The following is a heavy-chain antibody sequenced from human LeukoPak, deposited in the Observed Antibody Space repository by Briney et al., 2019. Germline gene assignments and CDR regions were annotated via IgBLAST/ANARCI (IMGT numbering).Heavy chain of an antibody. D-gene: IGHD2-21*02. CDR2: MYYSGST. Sequence: SETLSLTCTVSGGSISSSRYYWGWIRQPPGKGLEWIGRMYYSGSTYYNPSLKSRLTISVDTSKNQFSLKLSSVTAADTAVYYCASQTDYYFDYWGQGTLVTVSS. CDR3: ASQTDYYFDY. V-gene: IGHV4-39*01. J-gene: IGHJ4*02. CDR1: GGSISSSRYY.